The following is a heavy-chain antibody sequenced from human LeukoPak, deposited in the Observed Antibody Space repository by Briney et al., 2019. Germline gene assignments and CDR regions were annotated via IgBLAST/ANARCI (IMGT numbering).Heavy chain of an antibody. D-gene: IGHD3-22*01. CDR3: AKRNYYDSSGQFYYFDY. CDR1: GFTFSDYG. V-gene: IGHV3-30*02. Sequence: PGGSLRLSCAASGFTFSDYGMHWVRQAPGKGLEWVSFIRYDGSNKYYADSVKGRFTISRDNSKNTLYLQMNSLRDEDTAVYYCAKRNYYDSSGQFYYFDYWGQGTLVTVSS. CDR2: IRYDGSNK. J-gene: IGHJ4*02.